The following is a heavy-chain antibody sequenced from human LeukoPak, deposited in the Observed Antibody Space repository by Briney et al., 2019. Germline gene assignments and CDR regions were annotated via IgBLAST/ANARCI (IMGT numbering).Heavy chain of an antibody. CDR3: AKGSQLSVTTLDF. CDR2: ISPDGIYI. J-gene: IGHJ4*02. D-gene: IGHD4-17*01. CDR1: GFTFSNYA. Sequence: GGSLRLSCAASGFTFSNYAMSWVRQTPGTGLEWLSAISPDGIYIYYADSVKGRFTISKDNSKNILYLQMDSLRAEDTALYYCAKGSQLSVTTLDFWGQGTLVTVSS. V-gene: IGHV3-23*01.